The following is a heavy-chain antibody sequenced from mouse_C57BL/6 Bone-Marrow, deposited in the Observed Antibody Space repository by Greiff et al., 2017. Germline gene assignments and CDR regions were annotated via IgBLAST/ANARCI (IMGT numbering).Heavy chain of an antibody. CDR2: IHPNSGST. D-gene: IGHD2-2*01. Sequence: QVQLQQPGAELVKPGASVKLSCKASGYTFTSYWMHWVKQRPGHGLEWIGMIHPNSGSTNYNEKFKSKATLTVDNSSSTAYMQLSRLTSEDSAVYYCASMVTTYFDYWGQGTTLTVSS. CDR1: GYTFTSYW. J-gene: IGHJ2*01. V-gene: IGHV1-64*01. CDR3: ASMVTTYFDY.